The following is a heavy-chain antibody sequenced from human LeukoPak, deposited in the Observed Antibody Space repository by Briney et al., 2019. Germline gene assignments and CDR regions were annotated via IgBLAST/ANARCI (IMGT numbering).Heavy chain of an antibody. Sequence: PSETLSLTCTVSGGSISNYYWSWIRQPPGKGLEWIGYIYYGGTTDYNPSLKSRVTISVDTSKNQFSLTVRSVTAADTAVYYCASGYQIVSWRQGTLVSVSS. V-gene: IGHV4-59*01. CDR1: GGSISNYY. D-gene: IGHD2/OR15-2a*01. CDR2: IYYGGTT. J-gene: IGHJ5*02. CDR3: ASGYQIVS.